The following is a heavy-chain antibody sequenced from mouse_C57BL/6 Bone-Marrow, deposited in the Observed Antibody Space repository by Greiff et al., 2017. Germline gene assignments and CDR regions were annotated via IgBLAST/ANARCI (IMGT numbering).Heavy chain of an antibody. CDR1: GFNIKDYY. J-gene: IGHJ1*03. D-gene: IGHD1-1*01. V-gene: IGHV14-1*01. CDR3: TLYGPNWYFDV. CDR2: IDPEDGGT. Sequence: EVQLQQSGAELVRPGASVKLSCTASGFNIKDYYMHWVKQRPEQGLEWIGRIDPEDGGTEYAPKFQGKATMTADTSSNTAYLPLSSLTSEDTAVYYCTLYGPNWYFDVWGTGTTVTVSS.